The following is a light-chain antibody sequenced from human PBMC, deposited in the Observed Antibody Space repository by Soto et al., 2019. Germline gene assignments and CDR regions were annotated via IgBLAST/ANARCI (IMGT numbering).Light chain of an antibody. CDR2: KVS. V-gene: IGKV2-30*02. J-gene: IGKJ1*01. CDR3: MQGTHWPWT. Sequence: DVVMTQSPLSLPVTLGQPASISCRSSQSLIHSDGDTYLNWFQQRPGQSPRRLIYKVSDRDSGVXYXXSGSGSGNDFTLKSSRVEAEDVGIYYCMQGTHWPWTFGQGTEVEIK. CDR1: QSLIHSDGDTY.